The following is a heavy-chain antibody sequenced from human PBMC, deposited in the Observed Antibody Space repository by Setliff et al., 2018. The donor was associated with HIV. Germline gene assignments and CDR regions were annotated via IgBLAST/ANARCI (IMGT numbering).Heavy chain of an antibody. CDR2: IYHTGSI. Sequence: KPSETLSLTCAVSGYSISSGYYWGWIRQPPGKGLEWIGNIYHTGSISNNPSLKSRVTISVDMSKNHFSLKLSSVTAADTAVYYCARSHYGMMGNWYFDLWGRGTLVTVSS. CDR3: ARSHYGMMGNWYFDL. J-gene: IGHJ2*01. CDR1: GYSISSGYY. V-gene: IGHV4-38-2*01. D-gene: IGHD3-10*01.